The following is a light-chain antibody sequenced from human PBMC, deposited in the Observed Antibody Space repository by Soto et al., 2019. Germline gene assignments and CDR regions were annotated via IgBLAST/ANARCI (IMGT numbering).Light chain of an antibody. CDR1: SSNIGSNT. V-gene: IGLV1-44*01. CDR2: SNN. Sequence: QSALTHPPSASGTPGQRVTISCPGSSSNIGSNTVNWYQQLPGTAPKLLIYSNNQRPSGVPDRFSGSKSGTSASLAISGLQSEDEADYYCAAWDDSLNGYVFGTGTKVTVL. J-gene: IGLJ1*01. CDR3: AAWDDSLNGYV.